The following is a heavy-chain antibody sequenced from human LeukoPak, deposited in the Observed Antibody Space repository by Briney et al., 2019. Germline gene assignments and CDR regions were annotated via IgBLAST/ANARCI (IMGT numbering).Heavy chain of an antibody. CDR3: AKVSKGDIAAAGTTSPHFQH. CDR2: ISNGGGGI. D-gene: IGHD6-13*01. J-gene: IGHJ1*01. V-gene: IGHV3-48*03. Sequence: GGSLRLSCAASGFTFSSYEMNWVRQAPGKGLEWVSYISNGGGGIFYADSVKGRFTISRDNSKNTLYLQMNSLRAEDTAAYYCAKVSKGDIAAAGTTSPHFQHWGQGTLVTVSS. CDR1: GFTFSSYE.